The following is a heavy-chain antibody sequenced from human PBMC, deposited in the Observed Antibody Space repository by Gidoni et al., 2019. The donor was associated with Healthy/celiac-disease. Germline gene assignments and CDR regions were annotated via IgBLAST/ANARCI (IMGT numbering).Heavy chain of an antibody. Sequence: QVQLVESGGGVVQPGRSLRLSCAASGFTFISYGMHWVRQAPGKGLEGGAVIWYDGSNKYYADSVKGRFTISRDNSKNTLYLQMNSLRAEDTAVYYCARADDYKYYFDYWGQGTLVTVSS. CDR3: ARADDYKYYFDY. J-gene: IGHJ4*02. V-gene: IGHV3-33*01. CDR2: IWYDGSNK. CDR1: GFTFISYG. D-gene: IGHD4-4*01.